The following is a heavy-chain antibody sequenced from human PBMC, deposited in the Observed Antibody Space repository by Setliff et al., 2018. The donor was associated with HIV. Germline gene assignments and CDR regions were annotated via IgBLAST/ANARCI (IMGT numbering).Heavy chain of an antibody. CDR3: ARHWGNAFDV. Sequence: PGGSLRLSCAASGFTFSTYSMNWVRQAPGKGLEWVSYISSSTSTIYYADSVKGRFTISRDNAENSLFLQMNSLRVEDTAVYYCARHWGNAFDVWGQGTMVTVSS. CDR1: GFTFSTYS. V-gene: IGHV3-48*04. CDR2: ISSSTSTI. J-gene: IGHJ3*01. D-gene: IGHD7-27*01.